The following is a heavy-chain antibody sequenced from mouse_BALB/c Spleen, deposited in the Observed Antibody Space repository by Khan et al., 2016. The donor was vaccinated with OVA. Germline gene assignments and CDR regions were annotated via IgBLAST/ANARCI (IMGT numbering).Heavy chain of an antibody. CDR3: DRKTHVITTVMDY. V-gene: IGHV2-6*02. CDR2: IWSDGKT. D-gene: IGHD2-4*01. CDR1: GFSLTSYG. Sequence: QVQLKQSGPGLVAPSQSLSISCTVSGFSLTSYGVHWVRQPPGKGLEWLVVIWSDGKTTYNSTLKSRLSISKDNSKSQVFLKMISLQTDDTAMYYCDRKTHVITTVMDYWGQGTSVTVSS. J-gene: IGHJ4*01.